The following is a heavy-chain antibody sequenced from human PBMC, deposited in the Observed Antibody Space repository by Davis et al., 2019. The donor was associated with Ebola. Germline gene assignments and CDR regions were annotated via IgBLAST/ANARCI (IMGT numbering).Heavy chain of an antibody. CDR3: ARGAGTGGDY. D-gene: IGHD6-13*01. Sequence: GESLKISCAASGFTFSSYWMSWVRQAPGKGLEWVANIKQDGSEKYYVDSVKGRFTISRDNAKNSLYLKMNSLRADDTAVYYCARGAGTGGDYWGQGTLVTVSS. J-gene: IGHJ4*02. CDR1: GFTFSSYW. CDR2: IKQDGSEK. V-gene: IGHV3-7*03.